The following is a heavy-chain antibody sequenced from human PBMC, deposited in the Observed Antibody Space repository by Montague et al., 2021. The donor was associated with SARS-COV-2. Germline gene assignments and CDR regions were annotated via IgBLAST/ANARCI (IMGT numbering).Heavy chain of an antibody. D-gene: IGHD5-24*01. CDR1: GGSINNYY. Sequence: SETLSLTCTVSGGSINNYYWCWIRQPQGQGQGRIWITFYSGSTMTNSTPTSRVTISVDTSTNQFSLNLSSVTAADPAVYFCARLSGYNPFDAFDLWGPGTMVTVSS. CDR2: TFYSGST. CDR3: ARLSGYNPFDAFDL. J-gene: IGHJ3*01. V-gene: IGHV4-59*01.